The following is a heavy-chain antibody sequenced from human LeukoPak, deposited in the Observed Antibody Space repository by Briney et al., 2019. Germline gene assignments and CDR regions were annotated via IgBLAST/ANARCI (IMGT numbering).Heavy chain of an antibody. Sequence: GGSLRLSCAASGFSFSENWMSWVRQAPGKGPEWVANIRPDGNVAFHVDFVKGRFSISRDNAKNTLYLQMNGLRVEDTALFYCARDDHWGWDKWGRGTLVTVSS. J-gene: IGHJ4*02. D-gene: IGHD7-27*01. CDR2: IRPDGNVA. CDR1: GFSFSENW. V-gene: IGHV3-7*01. CDR3: ARDDHWGWDK.